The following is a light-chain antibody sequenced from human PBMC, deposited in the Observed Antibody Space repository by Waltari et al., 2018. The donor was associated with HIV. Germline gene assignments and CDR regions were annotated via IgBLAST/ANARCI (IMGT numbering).Light chain of an antibody. Sequence: QSVLPQPPSVSGAPGQRVTIPRTGRSPKPRGGCVAHWYQQLPGTAPKLLIYGNSNRPSGVPDRFSGSKSGTSASLAITGLQAEDEADYYCQSYDSSLSGSVFGGGTKLTVL. CDR3: QSYDSSLSGSV. J-gene: IGLJ2*01. V-gene: IGLV1-40*01. CDR2: GNS. CDR1: SPKPRGGCV.